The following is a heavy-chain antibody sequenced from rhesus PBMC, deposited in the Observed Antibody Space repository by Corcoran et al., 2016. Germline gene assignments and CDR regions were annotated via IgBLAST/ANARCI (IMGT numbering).Heavy chain of an antibody. J-gene: IGHJ4*01. V-gene: IGHV4-106*01. Sequence: QVQLQESGPGLVKPSETLSLTCAVSGGSISDDYYWSWIRQPPGKGLEWIGYIYGSGGGPNYNPSLKNRVTISIDTSKNQCSLKLSSVTAADTAVYYCARGEYSNYFDYWGQGVLVTVSS. D-gene: IGHD4-23*01. CDR2: IYGSGGGP. CDR1: GGSISDDYY. CDR3: ARGEYSNYFDY.